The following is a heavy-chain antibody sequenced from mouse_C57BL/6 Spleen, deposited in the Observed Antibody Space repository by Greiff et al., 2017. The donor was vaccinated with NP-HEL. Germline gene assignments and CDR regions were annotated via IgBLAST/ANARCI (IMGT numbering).Heavy chain of an antibody. CDR3: ARSSPSIVGGYYYAMDY. D-gene: IGHD2-12*01. J-gene: IGHJ4*01. CDR2: INPSSGYT. CDR1: GYTFTSYW. V-gene: IGHV1-7*01. Sequence: QVQLQQSGAELAKPGASVKLSCKASGYTFTSYWMHWVKQRPGQGLEWIGYINPSSGYTKYNQKFKDKAKLTADKSSSTAYMQLSSLTYEDSAVYYCARSSPSIVGGYYYAMDYWGQGTSVTVSS.